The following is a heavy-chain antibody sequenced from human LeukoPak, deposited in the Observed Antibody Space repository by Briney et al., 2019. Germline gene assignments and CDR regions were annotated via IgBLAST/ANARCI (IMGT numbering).Heavy chain of an antibody. Sequence: GGSLRLSCATSGFSVSRKYMSWVRQAPGKGLEWVSVLYTAGDTYYADSVKGRFTISRDNSKNTLSLQMNSLRPDDTALYYCAGGQMFTSGGFESWGQGALVTVSS. J-gene: IGHJ4*02. D-gene: IGHD6-19*01. V-gene: IGHV3-53*01. CDR3: AGGQMFTSGGFES. CDR2: LYTAGDT. CDR1: GFSVSRKY.